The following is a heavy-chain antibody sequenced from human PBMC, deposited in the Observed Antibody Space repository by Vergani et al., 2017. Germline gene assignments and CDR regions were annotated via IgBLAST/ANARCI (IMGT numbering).Heavy chain of an antibody. CDR2: IYYSGST. Sequence: QVQLQESGPGLVKPSETLSLTCAVSGYSISSGYYWGWIRQPPGKGLEWIGSIYYSGSTYYNPSLKSRVTISVDTSKNQFSLKLSSVTAADTAVYYCARDLGYYYDSRGTNWGQGTLVTVSS. V-gene: IGHV4-38-2*02. CDR1: GYSISSGYY. D-gene: IGHD3-22*01. CDR3: ARDLGYYYDSRGTN. J-gene: IGHJ4*02.